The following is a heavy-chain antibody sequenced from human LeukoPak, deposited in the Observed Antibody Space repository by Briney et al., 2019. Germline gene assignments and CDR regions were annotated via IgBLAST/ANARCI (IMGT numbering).Heavy chain of an antibody. CDR1: VFTFSLYA. Sequence: PGGSLRLSCAASVFTFSLYAMNWVRQAPGKGLEWVSYINSGSSDIHYTESVRGRFTISRDNAKKILYLQMNSLRAEDTAVYYCARDTYEPGLIDFWGQGTLVSVSS. CDR2: INSGSSDI. V-gene: IGHV3-21*05. J-gene: IGHJ4*02. CDR3: ARDTYEPGLIDF. D-gene: IGHD3-3*01.